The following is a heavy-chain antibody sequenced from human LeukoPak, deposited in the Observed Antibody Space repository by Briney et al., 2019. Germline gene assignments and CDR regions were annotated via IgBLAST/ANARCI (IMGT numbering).Heavy chain of an antibody. CDR1: GYTFTDYY. Sequence: ASVKLSCKASGYTFTDYYVHWVRQAPGQGLEWMGWINPNTGGTDYAQNFQGRVTMTRDTSISTAYMELSRLRADDTAVYYCATPRTYSSGWYGIDYWGQGTLVTVSS. V-gene: IGHV1-2*02. J-gene: IGHJ4*02. CDR2: INPNTGGT. D-gene: IGHD6-19*01. CDR3: ATPRTYSSGWYGIDY.